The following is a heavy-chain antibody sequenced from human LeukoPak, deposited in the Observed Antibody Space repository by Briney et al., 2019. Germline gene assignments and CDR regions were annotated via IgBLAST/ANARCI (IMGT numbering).Heavy chain of an antibody. Sequence: PGGSLRLSCAASGFTFSSYAMSWVRQAPGKGLEWVSAIRGSGGSTYYADSVKGRFTISRDNSKNTLYLQMNSLRAEDTAVYYCAKWPEGAMDYFDYWGQGTLVTVSS. CDR3: AKWPEGAMDYFDY. CDR2: IRGSGGST. CDR1: GFTFSSYA. J-gene: IGHJ4*02. D-gene: IGHD3-16*01. V-gene: IGHV3-23*01.